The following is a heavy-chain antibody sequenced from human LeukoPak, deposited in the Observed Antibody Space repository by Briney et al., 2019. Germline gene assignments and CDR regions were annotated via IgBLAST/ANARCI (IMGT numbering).Heavy chain of an antibody. D-gene: IGHD5-24*01. CDR2: ISYDGSNK. J-gene: IGHJ6*03. V-gene: IGHV3-30*04. CDR3: ARGGDGYNFHYYMDV. Sequence: GGSLRLSCAASGFTFSSYAMHWVRQAPGKGLEWVAAISYDGSNKYSADSVKGRFTISRDNSKNTLYLQMNSLRAEDTAVYYCARGGDGYNFHYYMDVWGKGTTVTVSS. CDR1: GFTFSSYA.